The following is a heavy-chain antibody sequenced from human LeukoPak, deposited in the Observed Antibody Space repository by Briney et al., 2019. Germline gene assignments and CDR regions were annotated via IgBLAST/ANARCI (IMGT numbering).Heavy chain of an antibody. D-gene: IGHD1-26*01. CDR2: TYYRTKWYN. V-gene: IGHV6-1*01. CDR1: GDSVSSNSTT. J-gene: IGHJ4*02. CDR3: ARLGRELLEFDY. Sequence: SQTLSLTCAISGDSVSSNSTTWNWISPSPSIDLDSLVRTYYRTKWYNDYEVSVKSRITINPDTSKNQFSLQLNSVTPEDTAVYYCARLGRELLEFDYWGQGTLVTVSS.